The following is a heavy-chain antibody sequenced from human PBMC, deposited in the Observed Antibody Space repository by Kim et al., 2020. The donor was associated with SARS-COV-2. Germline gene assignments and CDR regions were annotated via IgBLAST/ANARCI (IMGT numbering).Heavy chain of an antibody. CDR1: GFTFSSYA. CDR3: AKAGRWVGSGTYYLYN. Sequence: GGSLRLSCAASGFTFSSYAMSWVRQAPGKGLEWVAAISGGGGSTYYADSVKGRFTISRDNSKNTLYLQMNSLRAEDTAVYYCAKAGRWVGSGTYYLYNCGQGTLVTVSS. CDR2: ISGGGGST. J-gene: IGHJ4*02. V-gene: IGHV3-23*01. D-gene: IGHD2-15*01.